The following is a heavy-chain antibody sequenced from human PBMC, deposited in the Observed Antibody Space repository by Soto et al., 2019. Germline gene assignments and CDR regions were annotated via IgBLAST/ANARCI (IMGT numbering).Heavy chain of an antibody. D-gene: IGHD1-1*01. CDR3: ATQATTVWGDY. CDR1: GGSFSGYR. Sequence: SETLSLTCAVYGGSFSGYRYSWIRQPPGGGLEWIGEINHSGTAKYNPSLKSRVTISVDTSKNQFSLRLSSVTAADAAVYYCATQATTVWGDYWGQGPLVTFSS. V-gene: IGHV4-34*01. CDR2: INHSGTA. J-gene: IGHJ4*02.